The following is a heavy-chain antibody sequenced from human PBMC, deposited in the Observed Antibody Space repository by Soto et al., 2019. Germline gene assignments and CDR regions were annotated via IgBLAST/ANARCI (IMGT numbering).Heavy chain of an antibody. CDR3: ARDHTEMVVAATLGAFDI. J-gene: IGHJ3*02. V-gene: IGHV1-18*01. Sequence: ASVKVSCKASGYTFTSYGISWVRQAPGQGLEWMGWISAYNGNTNYAQKLQGRVTMTTDTSTSTAYMELRSLRSDDTAVYYRARDHTEMVVAATLGAFDIWGQGTTVTVAS. CDR2: ISAYNGNT. CDR1: GYTFTSYG. D-gene: IGHD2-15*01.